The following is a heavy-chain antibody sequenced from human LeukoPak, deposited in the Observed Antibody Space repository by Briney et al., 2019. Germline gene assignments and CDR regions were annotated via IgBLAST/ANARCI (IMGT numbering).Heavy chain of an antibody. CDR1: GFTFSSYE. V-gene: IGHV3-7*01. CDR2: IKQDGSEK. D-gene: IGHD5-12*01. J-gene: IGHJ4*02. Sequence: GGSLRLSCAASGFTFSSYEMNWVRQAPGKGLEWVANIKQDGSEKYYVDSVKGRFTISRDNAKNSLYLQMNSLRAEDTAVYYCARVGRGYSGYVTDYWGQGALVTVSS. CDR3: ARVGRGYSGYVTDY.